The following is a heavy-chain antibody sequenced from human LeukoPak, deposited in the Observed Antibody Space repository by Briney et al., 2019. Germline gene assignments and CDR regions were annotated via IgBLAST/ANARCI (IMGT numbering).Heavy chain of an antibody. CDR3: AKDDAWLQYND. V-gene: IGHV3-23*01. Sequence: GGSLRLSCAASGFTFSSYEMNWVRQAPGNGLEWVSGISPSGDIKYYVDSVKGRFTVSRDNSKNTLYLQINSLGDEDTAVYYCAKDDAWLQYNDWGQGTLVTVSS. CDR1: GFTFSSYE. J-gene: IGHJ4*02. CDR2: ISPSGDIK. D-gene: IGHD5-24*01.